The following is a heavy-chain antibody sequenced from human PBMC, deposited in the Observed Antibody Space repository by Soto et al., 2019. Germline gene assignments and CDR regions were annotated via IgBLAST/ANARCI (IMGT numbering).Heavy chain of an antibody. Sequence: PGGSLRLSCAASGFTFSSYSMNWVRQAPGKGLEWVSSTSSSSSYIYYADSVKGRFTIPRDNAKNSLYLQMNSLRAEDTAVYYCARHSQRLSDAFDIWGQGTMVTVSS. CDR2: TSSSSSYI. J-gene: IGHJ3*02. D-gene: IGHD3-16*02. CDR3: ARHSQRLSDAFDI. CDR1: GFTFSSYS. V-gene: IGHV3-21*01.